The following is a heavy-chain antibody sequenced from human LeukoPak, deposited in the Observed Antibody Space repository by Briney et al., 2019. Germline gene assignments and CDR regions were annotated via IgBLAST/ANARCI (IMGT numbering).Heavy chain of an antibody. CDR3: ASTETISGYYSFDY. Sequence: GGSLRLSCAASLFTFSDYYMSWIREAPGNGVGGGSYISSSISYTNYADSLKGRFTISRDNTRNSLYLQMNSLRAEDTAVYYCASTETISGYYSFDYWGPGTLVTVSS. CDR1: LFTFSDYY. V-gene: IGHV3-11*03. D-gene: IGHD3-22*01. CDR2: ISSSISYT. J-gene: IGHJ4*02.